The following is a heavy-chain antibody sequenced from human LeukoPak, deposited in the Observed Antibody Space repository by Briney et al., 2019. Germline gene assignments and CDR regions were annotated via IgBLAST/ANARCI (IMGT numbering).Heavy chain of an antibody. V-gene: IGHV4-59*08. D-gene: IGHD4/OR15-4a*01. J-gene: IGHJ4*02. CDR2: IYYSGSTT. Sequence: SETLSLTCTVSGGSISSYYWSWIRQPPGKGLEWIGYIYYSGSTTNYNPSLKSRVTISVDTSKKQFSLKLTSVTAADTAVYYCARLDRPGGGADYWGQGTLVTVSS. CDR3: ARLDRPGGGADY. CDR1: GGSISSYY.